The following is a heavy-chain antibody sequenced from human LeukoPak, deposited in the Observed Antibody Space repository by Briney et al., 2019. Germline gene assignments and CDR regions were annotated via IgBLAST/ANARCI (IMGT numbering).Heavy chain of an antibody. Sequence: PSETLSLTCAVYGGSFSGYYWSWIRQPPGKGLEWIGEINHSGSTNYNPSLKSRVTISVDTSKNQFSLKLSSVTAADTAVYYCARHGATAYYYYYMDVWGKGTTVTISS. CDR1: GGSFSGYY. CDR3: ARHGATAYYYYYMDV. CDR2: INHSGST. D-gene: IGHD5-24*01. V-gene: IGHV4-34*01. J-gene: IGHJ6*03.